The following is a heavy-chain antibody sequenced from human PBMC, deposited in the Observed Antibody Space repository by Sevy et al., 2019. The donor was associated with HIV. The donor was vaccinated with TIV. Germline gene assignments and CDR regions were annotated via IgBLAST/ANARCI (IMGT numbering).Heavy chain of an antibody. J-gene: IGHJ6*02. V-gene: IGHV3-21*01. D-gene: IGHD3-10*01. CDR2: SSSSSNYI. Sequence: GGSLRLSCAASGFTFTIYSMNWVRQAPGKGLEWVSSSSSSSNYIYYADSVKGRFTISRDNAKNSLYLQMNSLRAEDTAVYYCARDGGRITMVQGVLAYYHGMDVWGQGTTVTVSS. CDR1: GFTFTIYS. CDR3: ARDGGRITMVQGVLAYYHGMDV.